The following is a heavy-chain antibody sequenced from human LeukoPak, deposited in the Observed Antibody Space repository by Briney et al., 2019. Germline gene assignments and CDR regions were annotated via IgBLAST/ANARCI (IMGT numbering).Heavy chain of an antibody. Sequence: QPGGSLRLSCAASGFTFSSYGMHWVRQAPGKGLEWVAVIWSDGSNKYYADSVKGRFTISRDNSKNTLYLQMNSLRAEDTAVYYCAKGDYGDYFYYFDYWGQGTLVTVSS. D-gene: IGHD4-17*01. CDR1: GFTFSSYG. CDR2: IWSDGSNK. J-gene: IGHJ4*02. V-gene: IGHV3-33*06. CDR3: AKGDYGDYFYYFDY.